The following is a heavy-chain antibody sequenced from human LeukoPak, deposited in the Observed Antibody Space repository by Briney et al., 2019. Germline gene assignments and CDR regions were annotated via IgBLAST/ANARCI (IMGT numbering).Heavy chain of an antibody. J-gene: IGHJ6*02. V-gene: IGHV4-34*01. CDR1: GGSFSGYY. Sequence: SETLSLTCAVYGGSFSGYYWSWIRQPPGKGLEWIGEINHSGSTNYNPSLKSRVTISVDTSKNQFSLKLSSVTAADTAVHYCARAQCSTSCYLLRRYYYGMDVWGQGTTVTVSS. CDR2: INHSGST. D-gene: IGHD2-2*01. CDR3: ARAQCSTSCYLLRRYYYGMDV.